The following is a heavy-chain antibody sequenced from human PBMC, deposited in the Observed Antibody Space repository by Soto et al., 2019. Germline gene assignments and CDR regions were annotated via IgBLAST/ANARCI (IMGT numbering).Heavy chain of an antibody. V-gene: IGHV1-18*04. J-gene: IGHJ4*02. CDR2: ISADNGNT. CDR1: GYTFTTYG. CDR3: ERASYFKGYSGNHY. Sequence: ASVKVSCKASGYTFTTYGINWVRQAPGQGLEWMGWISADNGNTNYAQKFQGRVTMTTDTSSTTAYMELRSLRSDDTAVYYCERASYFKGYSGNHYWGQGTLVTVSS. D-gene: IGHD5-12*01.